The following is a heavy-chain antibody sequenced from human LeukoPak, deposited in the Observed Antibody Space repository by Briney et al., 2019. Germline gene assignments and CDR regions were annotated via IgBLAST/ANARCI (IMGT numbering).Heavy chain of an antibody. J-gene: IGHJ4*02. CDR2: ISGSGGST. D-gene: IGHD3-3*01. Sequence: GGSLRLSCAASGFTFSSYAMSWVRQAPGKGLEWVSIISGSGGSTYYADSVKGRFTISRDNSKNTVYLQMNSLRAEDTAVYYCAKRPTSILAYDNRGQGTLVIVSS. CDR1: GFTFSSYA. V-gene: IGHV3-23*01. CDR3: AKRPTSILAYDN.